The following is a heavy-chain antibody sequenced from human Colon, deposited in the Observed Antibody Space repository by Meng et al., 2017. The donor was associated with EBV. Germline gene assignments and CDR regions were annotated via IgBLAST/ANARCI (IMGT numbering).Heavy chain of an antibody. D-gene: IGHD3-9*01. J-gene: IGHJ4*02. CDR1: GGSFSGYV. CDR2: VSHPGSA. V-gene: IGHV4-34*01. Sequence: QVLLQQLGAGTLKPSGTLSLTCTVNGGSFSGYVWSWVRQPPGKGMEWIGEVSHPGSANYNPSLKSRVTISVDASEKQFSLRLTSVTAADSAVYYCARVPTTGYKDHWGQGTLVTVSS. CDR3: ARVPTTGYKDH.